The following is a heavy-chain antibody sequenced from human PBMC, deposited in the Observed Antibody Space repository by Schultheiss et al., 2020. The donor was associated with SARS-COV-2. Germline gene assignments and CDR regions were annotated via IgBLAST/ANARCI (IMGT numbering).Heavy chain of an antibody. D-gene: IGHD5-18*01. CDR3: ARIKLGYTYGCIDY. CDR2: ISGSGGST. J-gene: IGHJ4*02. Sequence: GESLKISCAASGFTFSSYAMHWVRQAPGKGLEWVSAISGSGGSTYYADSVKGRFTISRDNSKNTLYLQMNSLRAEDTAVYYCARIKLGYTYGCIDYWGQGTLVTVSS. V-gene: IGHV3-23*01. CDR1: GFTFSSYA.